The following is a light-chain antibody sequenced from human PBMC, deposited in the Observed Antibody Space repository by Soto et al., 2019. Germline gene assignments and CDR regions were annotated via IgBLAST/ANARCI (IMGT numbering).Light chain of an antibody. CDR3: QQCHNWPLT. CDR1: QSISSE. J-gene: IGKJ2*01. Sequence: EIVMTQSPATLSVSPGERATLSCRASQSISSELAWYQQRPGQPPRLLIYGASTRATGVPDRCTGSGSGSDFTLTISGLQSEDFAVYYCQQCHNWPLTFGQGTRLEI. V-gene: IGKV3-15*01. CDR2: GAS.